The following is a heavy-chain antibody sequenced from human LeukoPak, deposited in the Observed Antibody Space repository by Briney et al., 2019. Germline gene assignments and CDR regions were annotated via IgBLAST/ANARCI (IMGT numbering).Heavy chain of an antibody. V-gene: IGHV1-8*01. D-gene: IGHD1-14*01. CDR2: MNPNSGNT. Sequence: ASVKVSCKASGYTFTSYDINWVRQATGQGVEGRGWMNPNSGNTGYAQKFQGRGTMTRNTSISTAYTELSSLRSEDTAVYYCARKDDYRTDYWGQGTLVTVSS. CDR1: GYTFTSYD. J-gene: IGHJ4*02. CDR3: ARKDDYRTDY.